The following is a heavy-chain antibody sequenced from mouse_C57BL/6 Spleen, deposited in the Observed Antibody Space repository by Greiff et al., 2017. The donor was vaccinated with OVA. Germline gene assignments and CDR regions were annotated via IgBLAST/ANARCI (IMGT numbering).Heavy chain of an antibody. CDR3: ARRANWDVWYFDV. J-gene: IGHJ1*03. CDR2: ICWDDDK. CDR1: GFSLSTSGMG. D-gene: IGHD4-1*01. Sequence: QVTLKVSGPVILQSSQTLSLTCSFSGFSLSTSGMGVSWIRQPSGKGLEWLAHICWDDDKRYNPSLKSRLTISKDTSRNQVFLKITSVDTADTATYYCARRANWDVWYFDVWGTGTTVTVSS. V-gene: IGHV8-12*01.